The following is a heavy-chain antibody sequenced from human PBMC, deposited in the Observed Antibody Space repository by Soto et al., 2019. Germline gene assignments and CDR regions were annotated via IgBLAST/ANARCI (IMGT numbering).Heavy chain of an antibody. D-gene: IGHD3-22*01. CDR3: AGTYYYGSSGYDY. J-gene: IGHJ4*02. Sequence: SETLSLTCTVSGDSISNYDWSWIRQPPGKGLEWIGYVHYSGTTNYNPSLESRVTISVDTSKNQFSLKLSSVTAADTAMYYCAGTYYYGSSGYDYWGQGTLVTVS. CDR2: VHYSGTT. V-gene: IGHV4-59*01. CDR1: GDSISNYD.